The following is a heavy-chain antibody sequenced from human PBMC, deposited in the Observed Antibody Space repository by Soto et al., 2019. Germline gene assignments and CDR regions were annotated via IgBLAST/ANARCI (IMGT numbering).Heavy chain of an antibody. D-gene: IGHD3-3*01. Sequence: GGSLRLSCAASGFTFKTYGMHWVRQAPGKGLEWVAVISHDGNNEDYADSVRGRFTISRDNSKNMLFLEMNSLRVEDTAVYFCAKDLTPLALFGVIDYWGQGALVTVSS. CDR3: AKDLTPLALFGVIDY. V-gene: IGHV3-30*18. CDR2: ISHDGNNE. J-gene: IGHJ4*02. CDR1: GFTFKTYG.